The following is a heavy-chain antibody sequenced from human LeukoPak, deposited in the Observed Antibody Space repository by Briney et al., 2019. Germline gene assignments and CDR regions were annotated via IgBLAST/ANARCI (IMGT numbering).Heavy chain of an antibody. CDR1: GFTFDDYA. J-gene: IGHJ4*02. CDR3: ARGPPYGARCDYLDY. D-gene: IGHD4/OR15-4a*01. Sequence: GGSLRLSCAASGFTFDDYAMHWVRQVPGKGLEWVSGIYWNSDTVGYADSVKGRFTISRDNSKNSVYLQMNSLRAEDTAVYYCARGPPYGARCDYLDYWGQGALVTVSS. CDR2: IYWNSDTV. V-gene: IGHV3-9*01.